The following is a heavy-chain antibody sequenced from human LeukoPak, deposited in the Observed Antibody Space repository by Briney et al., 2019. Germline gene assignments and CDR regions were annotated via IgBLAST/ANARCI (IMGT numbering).Heavy chain of an antibody. V-gene: IGHV3-15*01. D-gene: IGHD1-1*01. CDR1: GITFNNAW. CDR3: TTDPTDFDL. CDR2: IKSKIDGGTT. J-gene: IGHJ2*01. Sequence: GSLRLSCVASGITFNNAWMSWVRAAPGKGLEWVGRIKSKIDGGTTDYAAPVKGRFTISRDDSKNTLYLQMNSLRTEDTALYYCTTDPTDFDLWGRGTLVTVSS.